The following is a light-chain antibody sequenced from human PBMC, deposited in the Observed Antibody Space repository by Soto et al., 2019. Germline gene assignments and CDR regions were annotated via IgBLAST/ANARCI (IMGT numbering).Light chain of an antibody. J-gene: IGLJ2*01. V-gene: IGLV2-14*01. CDR3: SSYTSSATLI. CDR1: SSDIGVYHY. CDR2: EVS. Sequence: QSVLSQPASVSWSPGQSITISCTGTSSDIGVYHYVSWFQQHPGKAPKLIIYEVSYRPSGISNRFSGSQSGNTASLTISGLQAEDEADYYCSSYTSSATLIFGGGTKVTVL.